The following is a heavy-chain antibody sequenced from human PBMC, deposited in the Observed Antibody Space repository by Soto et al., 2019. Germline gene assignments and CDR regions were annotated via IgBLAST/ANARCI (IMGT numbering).Heavy chain of an antibody. V-gene: IGHV3-74*01. CDR2: INGDGTVT. CDR1: GFTFSSYW. Sequence: EVQLVESGGALVQPGGSLRVSCEASGFTFSSYWMHWVRRAPGKGLVWVARINGDGTVTTDANSVKGRFTISRDNAKNALYLQMDSLRAEDTAMYYCTRGRWYSGSEAFDIWGQGTVVTVSS. CDR3: TRGRWYSGSEAFDI. J-gene: IGHJ3*02. D-gene: IGHD1-26*01.